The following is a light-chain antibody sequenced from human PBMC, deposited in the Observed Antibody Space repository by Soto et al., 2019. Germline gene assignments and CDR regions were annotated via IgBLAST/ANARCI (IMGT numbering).Light chain of an antibody. CDR2: GAS. CDR3: QQYTNWPPWT. CDR1: QGISTN. V-gene: IGKV3-15*01. J-gene: IGKJ1*01. Sequence: EIVMTQSPATLSVSPGERATLSCRASQGISTNLAWYQQKPGQAPRRLIYGASTRATGVPARFIGSGSGTEFTLTISSLQSDDFAVDYCQQYTNWPPWTFGQGTKVDVK.